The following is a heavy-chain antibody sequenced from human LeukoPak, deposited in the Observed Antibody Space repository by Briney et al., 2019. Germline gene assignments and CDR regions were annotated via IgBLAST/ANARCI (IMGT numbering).Heavy chain of an antibody. CDR3: ARGSSWYQTNFDY. CDR1: GGSISSSSYY. D-gene: IGHD6-13*01. Sequence: LETLSLTCTVSGGSISSSSYYWGWIRQPPGKGLEWIGSIYYSGSTYYNPSLKSRVTISVDTSKNQFSLKLSSVTAADTAVYYCARGSSWYQTNFDYWGQGTLVTVSS. J-gene: IGHJ4*02. CDR2: IYYSGST. V-gene: IGHV4-39*07.